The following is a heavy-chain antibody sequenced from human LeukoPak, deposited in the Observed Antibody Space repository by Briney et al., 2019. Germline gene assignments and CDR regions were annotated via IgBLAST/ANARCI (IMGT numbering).Heavy chain of an antibody. J-gene: IGHJ6*03. CDR3: ARHPSGTMVRGAVRNYYYYYYMDV. CDR1: GVSITRYY. Sequence: SETLSLTCAVSGVSITRYYWTWIRQPPGKGLGFVAYIYYSGSTSYNPSLKSRVTISVDTSKNQFSLKLSSVTAADTAVYYCARHPSGTMVRGAVRNYYYYYYMDVWGKGTTVTVSS. D-gene: IGHD3-10*01. CDR2: IYYSGST. V-gene: IGHV4-59*08.